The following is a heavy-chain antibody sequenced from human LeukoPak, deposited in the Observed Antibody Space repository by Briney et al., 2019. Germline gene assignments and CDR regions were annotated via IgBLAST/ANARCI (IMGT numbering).Heavy chain of an antibody. V-gene: IGHV3-74*01. CDR1: GFSFSSSW. D-gene: IGHD3-16*01. CDR2: INSDGSTT. Sequence: GVSLRLSCAASGFSFSSSWMHWVRQAPGTGLVWVSRINSDGSTTNYADSVKGRFTISRDNAMSTLYLQMNSLRAEDTAVYYCARDFGPYGMDVWGQGTTVTVSS. CDR3: ARDFGPYGMDV. J-gene: IGHJ6*02.